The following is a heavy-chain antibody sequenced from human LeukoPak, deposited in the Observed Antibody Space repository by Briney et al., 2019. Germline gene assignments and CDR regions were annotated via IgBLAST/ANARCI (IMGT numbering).Heavy chain of an antibody. V-gene: IGHV3-9*03. CDR3: AKAKDYGGNSEVRAFDY. CDR1: GFTFSSYA. Sequence: GGSLRLSCAASGFTFSSYAMHWVRQAPGKGLEWVSGISWNSGSIGYADSVKGRFTISRDNAKNSLYLQMNSLRAEDMALYYCAKAKDYGGNSEVRAFDYWGQGTLVTVSS. D-gene: IGHD4-23*01. J-gene: IGHJ4*02. CDR2: ISWNSGSI.